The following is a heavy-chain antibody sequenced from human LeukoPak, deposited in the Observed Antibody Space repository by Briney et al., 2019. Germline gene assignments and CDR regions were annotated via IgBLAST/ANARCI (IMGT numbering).Heavy chain of an antibody. CDR2: IYYSGST. V-gene: IGHV4-39*07. Sequence: PSETLSLTCTVSGGSISSSSYYWGWIRQPPGKGLEWIGNIYYSGSTYYNPSLKSRVTISADTSQNQFSLKLSSVTAADTAVYYCASRKLGNDYWGQGTLVTVSS. CDR3: ASRKLGNDY. CDR1: GGSISSSSYY. J-gene: IGHJ4*02. D-gene: IGHD7-27*01.